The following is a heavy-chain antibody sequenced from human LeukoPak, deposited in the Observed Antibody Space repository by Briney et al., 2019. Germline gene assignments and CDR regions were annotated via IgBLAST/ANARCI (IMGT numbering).Heavy chain of an antibody. Sequence: PSETLSLTCTVSGGSVSSGSYSWSWIRHPPGEGLEGVGYSFYSGHTDYNPSLKSRVTISVDTSKNQFSLKLSSVTAADTAVYYCATDSGWGIGAAGNWGQGTLVTVSS. CDR2: SFYSGHT. V-gene: IGHV4-61*01. CDR1: GGSVSSGSYS. J-gene: IGHJ4*02. D-gene: IGHD6-13*01. CDR3: ATDSGWGIGAAGN.